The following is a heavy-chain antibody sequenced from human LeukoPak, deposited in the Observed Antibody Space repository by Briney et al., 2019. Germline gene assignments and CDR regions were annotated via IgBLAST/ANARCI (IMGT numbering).Heavy chain of an antibody. J-gene: IGHJ4*02. CDR2: INPNSGGT. V-gene: IGHV1-2*02. CDR1: GYTFTGYY. Sequence: ASVKVSCKASGYTFTGYYMHWVRQAPGQGLEWMGWINPNSGGTNYAQKFQGRVTMTRDTSISTAYMELSRLGSDDTAVYYCARVEEYQLLSFDYWGQGTLVTVSS. CDR3: ARVEEYQLLSFDY. D-gene: IGHD2-2*01.